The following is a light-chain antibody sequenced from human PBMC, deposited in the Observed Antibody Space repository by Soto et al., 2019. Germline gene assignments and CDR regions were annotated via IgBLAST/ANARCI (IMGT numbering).Light chain of an antibody. CDR2: EVR. Sequence: QSALTQPASVSGSPGQSITISCTGTSSDVGGYKYVSWYQQHPGKAPKLMIYEVRDRPSGVSSRFSGSKSGNTASLTISGLQPEDEADYYLSSYTSTTTCGVFGNGKKVTV. V-gene: IGLV2-14*01. CDR3: SSYTSTTTCGV. CDR1: SSDVGGYKY. J-gene: IGLJ1*01.